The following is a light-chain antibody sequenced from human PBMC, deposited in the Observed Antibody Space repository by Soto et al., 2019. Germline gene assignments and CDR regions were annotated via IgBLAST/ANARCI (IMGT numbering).Light chain of an antibody. J-gene: IGKJ2*01. Sequence: EIVLTQSPATLSVSPGERASLSCRASRSVSTSLAWYQQKPGQAPRLLIYGASTRAAGVPARFSGSASGTEYTLTISSLQSEDFAVYYCQQYTNWPPYTFGQGTKLEIK. CDR2: GAS. CDR3: QQYTNWPPYT. V-gene: IGKV3-15*01. CDR1: RSVSTS.